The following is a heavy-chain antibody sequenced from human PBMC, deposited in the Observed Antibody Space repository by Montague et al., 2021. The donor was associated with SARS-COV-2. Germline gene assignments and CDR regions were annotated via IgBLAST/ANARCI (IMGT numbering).Heavy chain of an antibody. Sequence: SETLSLTCAVYGGSFSGFYWSWIRQSPGKGLEWIGEINHSGSTNYNPSLKNRVTMSVDTSKKEFSLHLRSVTAAETGVYYCGPLGPCSGDDCDAWSQGTLVTVSS. CDR1: GGSFSGFY. CDR2: INHSGST. V-gene: IGHV4-34*01. D-gene: IGHD2-15*01. J-gene: IGHJ5*02. CDR3: GPLGPCSGDDCDA.